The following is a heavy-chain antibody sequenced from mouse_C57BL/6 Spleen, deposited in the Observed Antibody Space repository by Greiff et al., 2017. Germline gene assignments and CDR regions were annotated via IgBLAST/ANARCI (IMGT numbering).Heavy chain of an antibody. V-gene: IGHV1-54*01. J-gene: IGHJ3*01. Sequence: QVQLQQSGAELVRPGTSVKVSCKASGYAFTNYLIEWVKQRPGQGLEWIGVINPGSGGTNYNEKFKGKATLTADKSSSTAYMQLSSLTSEDSAVYFCAMGTTVVAEAYWGQGTLVTVSA. D-gene: IGHD1-1*01. CDR3: AMGTTVVAEAY. CDR1: GYAFTNYL. CDR2: INPGSGGT.